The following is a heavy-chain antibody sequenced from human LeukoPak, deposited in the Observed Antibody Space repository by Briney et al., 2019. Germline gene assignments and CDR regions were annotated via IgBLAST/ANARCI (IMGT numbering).Heavy chain of an antibody. CDR3: AKDHVACSGGSCYLWSGPFDM. D-gene: IGHD2-15*01. J-gene: IGHJ3*02. CDR2: IDYSGST. Sequence: SETLSLTCTVSGGSISTYYWSWVRQSPGKGLEWIGHIDYSGSTNYNPSLESRVAMSVDTSKKQFSLKLSSVTAADTAVYYCAKDHVACSGGSCYLWSGPFDMWGQGTMVTVSS. V-gene: IGHV4-59*01. CDR1: GGSISTYY.